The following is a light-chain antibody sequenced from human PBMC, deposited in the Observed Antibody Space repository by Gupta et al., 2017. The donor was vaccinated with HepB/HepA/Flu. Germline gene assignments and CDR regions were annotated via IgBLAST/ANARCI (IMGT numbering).Light chain of an antibody. J-gene: IGKJ1*01. CDR1: QSVLHSNGYNY. CDR3: LQSLQIRT. Sequence: EIVMTQSPLSLPVTPGEPASISCRYSQSVLHSNGYNYLDWYLQKPGQSPQLLIYLGSNRASGVPDRFSGSGSGTDFTLKISRVEAEDVGVYYCLQSLQIRTFGQGTKVEIK. CDR2: LGS. V-gene: IGKV2-28*01.